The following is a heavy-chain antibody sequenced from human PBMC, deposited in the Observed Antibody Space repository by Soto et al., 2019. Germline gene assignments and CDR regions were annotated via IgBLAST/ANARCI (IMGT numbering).Heavy chain of an antibody. V-gene: IGHV4-34*01. J-gene: IGHJ4*02. Sequence: PSETLSLTCAVYGGSFSGYYWSWIRQPPGKGLEWIGEVNHGGSTNYNPSVKSRVTISVDTSKNQFSLKLSSVTAADTAVYYCARMRSGSNSYWSQGTLVT. CDR1: GGSFSGYY. CDR3: ARMRSGSNSY. CDR2: VNHGGST. D-gene: IGHD6-25*01.